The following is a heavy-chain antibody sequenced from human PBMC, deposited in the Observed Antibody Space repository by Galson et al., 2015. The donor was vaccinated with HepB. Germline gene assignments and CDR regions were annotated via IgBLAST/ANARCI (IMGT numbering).Heavy chain of an antibody. CDR2: VSNDASKI. D-gene: IGHD3-10*01. V-gene: IGHV3-30*03. Sequence: SLRLSCAASGFTFSSYGMHWVRQAPGKGLEWVAVVSNDASKIYYADSVKGRFTISRDNSKNTLFLQMDSLRAEDTAVYYCARDRRGGSGSYYSPRYFHGMDVWGQGTTVTVSS. CDR1: GFTFSSYG. J-gene: IGHJ6*02. CDR3: ARDRRGGSGSYYSPRYFHGMDV.